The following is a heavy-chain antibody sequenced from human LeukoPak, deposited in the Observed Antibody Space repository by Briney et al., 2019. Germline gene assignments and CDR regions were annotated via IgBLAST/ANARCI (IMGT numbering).Heavy chain of an antibody. J-gene: IGHJ3*01. Sequence: ASVKVSFKASGYSFSDNGLNWVRQAPGQGLEWMGWISPYNGNTKYVENLEGRVTMTTDASTNTAYMELRSLTSDDTAVYYCAREGLGEYMAHDAFDLWGQGTMVIVSS. CDR1: GYSFSDNG. V-gene: IGHV1-18*04. CDR3: AREGLGEYMAHDAFDL. D-gene: IGHD3-16*01. CDR2: ISPYNGNT.